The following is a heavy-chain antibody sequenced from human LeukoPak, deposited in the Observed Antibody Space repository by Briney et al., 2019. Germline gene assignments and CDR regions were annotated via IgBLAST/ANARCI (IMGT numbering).Heavy chain of an antibody. CDR3: ARTFTWPYYSDY. D-gene: IGHD5-24*01. CDR1: GYTFTGYY. CDR2: INPNSGAT. J-gene: IGHJ4*02. V-gene: IGHV1-2*02. Sequence: ASVKVSCKASGYTFTGYYIHWVRRAPGQGLEWMGWINPNSGATGYAQKFQGRVTMTRDTSISTAYMELSRLRSDDTAVYYCARTFTWPYYSDYWGQGTLVTVSS.